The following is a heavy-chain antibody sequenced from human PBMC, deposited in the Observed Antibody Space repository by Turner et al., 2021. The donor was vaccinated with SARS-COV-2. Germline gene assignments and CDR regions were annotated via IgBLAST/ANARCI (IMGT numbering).Heavy chain of an antibody. CDR1: GDTFRNYA. CDR3: AREGSALDY. V-gene: IGHV1-69*04. CDR2: IVPTFSRT. Sequence: VQLVQSGAEVKKPGSSVKVSCKASGDTFRNYAINWVRQAPGQGLEWMRRIVPTFSRTNYAQDFQGRVTITADKSSNTLNMELSSLRSDDTAVYYCAREGSALDYWCQGTLVTVSS. J-gene: IGHJ4*02.